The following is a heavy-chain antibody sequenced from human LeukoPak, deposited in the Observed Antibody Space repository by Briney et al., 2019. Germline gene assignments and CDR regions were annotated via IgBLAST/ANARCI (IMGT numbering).Heavy chain of an antibody. CDR1: GFTFSYYA. CDR3: ATDRERDPSVYYLV. D-gene: IGHD3-22*01. Sequence: GGSLRLSCSASGFTFSYYAMSWVRQTPGKGLEWVSTISGSGDRTYHADSVKGRFTISRDYSKNTMYLQMNSLRAEDTAIYYCATDRERDPSVYYLVGGQGTLITVSS. J-gene: IGHJ4*02. V-gene: IGHV3-23*01. CDR2: ISGSGDRT.